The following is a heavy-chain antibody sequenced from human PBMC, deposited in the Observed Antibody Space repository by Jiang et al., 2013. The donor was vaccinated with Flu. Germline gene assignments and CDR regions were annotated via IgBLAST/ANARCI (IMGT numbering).Heavy chain of an antibody. CDR2: IYYSGST. CDR1: GGSVSSGSYY. CDR3: ARDGAWGYYYSGAFDI. Sequence: PGLVKPSETLSLTCTVSGGSVSSGSYYWSWIRQPPGKGLEWIGYIYYSGSTNYNPSLKSRVTISVDTSKNQFSLKLSSVTAADTAVYYCARDGAWGYYYSGAFDIWGQGTMVTVSS. D-gene: IGHD3-22*01. V-gene: IGHV4-61*01. J-gene: IGHJ3*02.